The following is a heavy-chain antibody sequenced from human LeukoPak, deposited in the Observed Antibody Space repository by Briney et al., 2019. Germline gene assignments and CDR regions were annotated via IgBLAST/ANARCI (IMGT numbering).Heavy chain of an antibody. CDR1: GYTFTSYG. CDR3: ARAISWYSGSSYYYYYYMDV. D-gene: IGHD1-26*01. Sequence: ASVKVSCKASGYTFTSYGISWVRPAPGQGLEWMGWISAYNGNTNYAQKLQGRVTMTTDTSTSTAYMELRSLRSDDTTVYYCARAISWYSGSSYYYYYYMDVWGKGTTVTVSS. CDR2: ISAYNGNT. V-gene: IGHV1-18*01. J-gene: IGHJ6*03.